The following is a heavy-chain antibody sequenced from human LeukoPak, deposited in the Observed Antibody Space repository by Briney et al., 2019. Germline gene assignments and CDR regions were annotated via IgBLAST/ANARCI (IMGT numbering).Heavy chain of an antibody. J-gene: IGHJ1*01. CDR3: AGEVGYSSAFQH. CDR2: IYYSGST. V-gene: IGHV4-59*01. Sequence: SETLSLTCTVSGGSISSYYWSWIRQPPGKGLEWIGYIYYSGSTNYNPFLKSRVTISVDTSKNQFSLKLSSVTAADTAVYYCAGEVGYSSAFQHWGQGTLVTVSS. CDR1: GGSISSYY. D-gene: IGHD6-19*01.